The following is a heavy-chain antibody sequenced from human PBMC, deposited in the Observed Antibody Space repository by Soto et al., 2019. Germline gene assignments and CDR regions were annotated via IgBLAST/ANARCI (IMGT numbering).Heavy chain of an antibody. D-gene: IGHD6-19*01. J-gene: IGHJ4*02. CDR1: GGSISSGGYY. CDR2: IYYSGST. Sequence: QVQLQESGPGLVKPSQTLSLTCSVSGGSISSGGYYWSWIRQHPGKGLEWIGYIYYSGSTYYNPSLKSRVTISVDTSKNQFSLKLSSVTAADTAVYYCAREETRQWLVKFDYWGQGTLVTVSS. CDR3: AREETRQWLVKFDY. V-gene: IGHV4-31*03.